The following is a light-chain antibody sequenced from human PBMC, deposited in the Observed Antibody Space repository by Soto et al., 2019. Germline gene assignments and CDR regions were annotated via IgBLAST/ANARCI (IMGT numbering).Light chain of an antibody. CDR1: SSDVGGYDY. V-gene: IGLV2-14*01. CDR2: EVS. Sequence: QSALTQPASVSGSPGQSITISCTGTSSDVGGYDYVSWYQQHPGTAPKLMIYEVSNRPSGVSNRFSGSKSDNTASLTISGLQAEDEADYYCSSYTGSSTVVFGGGTKLTVL. J-gene: IGLJ3*02. CDR3: SSYTGSSTVV.